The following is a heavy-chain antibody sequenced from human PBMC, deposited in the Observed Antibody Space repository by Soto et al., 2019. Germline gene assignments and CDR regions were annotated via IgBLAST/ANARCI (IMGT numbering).Heavy chain of an antibody. J-gene: IGHJ4*02. CDR3: ASEGLEGFDY. Sequence: EVQLLESGGGLVQPGGSLRLSCAASGFPFSGYAMSWVRRAPGKGPEWVSSISGSTIYYADSVKGRFTISRDNAKNSLYLQMNSLRAEDTAVYYCASEGLEGFDYWGQGTLVTVSS. V-gene: IGHV3-48*03. CDR2: ISGSTI. CDR1: GFPFSGYA.